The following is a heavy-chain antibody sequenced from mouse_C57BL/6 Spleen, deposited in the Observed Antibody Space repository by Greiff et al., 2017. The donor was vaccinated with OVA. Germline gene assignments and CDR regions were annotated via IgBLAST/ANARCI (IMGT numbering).Heavy chain of an antibody. J-gene: IGHJ2*01. D-gene: IGHD2-3*01. CDR2: INPNNGGT. CDR3: ARSDDGYDYFDY. CDR1: GYTFTDYN. Sequence: EVKLMESGPELVKPGASVKMSCKASGYTFTDYNMHWVKQSHGKSLEWIGYINPNNGGTSYNQKFKGKATLTVNKSSSTAYMELRSLTSEDSAVYYCARSDDGYDYFDYWGQGTTLTVSS. V-gene: IGHV1-22*01.